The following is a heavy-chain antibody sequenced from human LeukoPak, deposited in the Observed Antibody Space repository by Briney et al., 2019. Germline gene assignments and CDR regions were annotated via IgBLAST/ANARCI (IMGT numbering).Heavy chain of an antibody. CDR1: GYSFSCYW. CDR3: ARASGDGYNQNFDH. D-gene: IGHD5-24*01. J-gene: IGHJ4*02. CDR2: IYPGGSET. Sequence: GESLKISCKGLGYSFSCYWNAWVRQRPGKGLEWMGIIYPGGSETRYDPSFQGRVTISADMSTSTAYLQWSSLRASDTAMYYCARASGDGYNQNFDHWGQGTLVTVSS. V-gene: IGHV5-51*01.